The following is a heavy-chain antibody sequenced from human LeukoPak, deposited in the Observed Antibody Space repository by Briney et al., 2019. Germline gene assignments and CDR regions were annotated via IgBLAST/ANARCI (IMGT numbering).Heavy chain of an antibody. V-gene: IGHV4-59*01. CDR3: ARGLRATVTLFGWYFDL. J-gene: IGHJ2*01. Sequence: NPSETLSLTCTVSGGSISSYYWSWIRQPPGKGLEWIGYIYYSGSTNYNPSLKSRVTISVDTSKNQFSLKLSSVTAADTAVYYCARGLRATVTLFGWYFDLWGRGTLVTVSS. CDR2: IYYSGST. CDR1: GGSISSYY. D-gene: IGHD4-17*01.